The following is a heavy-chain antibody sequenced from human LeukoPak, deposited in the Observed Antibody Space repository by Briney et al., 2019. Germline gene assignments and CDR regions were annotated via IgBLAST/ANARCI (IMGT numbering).Heavy chain of an antibody. CDR1: GFTFSSYG. CDR3: AKDRTLYPGRPNCFDP. J-gene: IGHJ5*02. V-gene: IGHV3-30*18. Sequence: PGRSLRLSCAASGFTFSSYGMHWVRQAPGKGLEWVAVISYDGSNKYYADSVKRRFTISRDNSKNTLYLQMNSLRAEDTAVYYCAKDRTLYPGRPNCFDPWGQGTLVTVSS. CDR2: ISYDGSNK. D-gene: IGHD3-16*01.